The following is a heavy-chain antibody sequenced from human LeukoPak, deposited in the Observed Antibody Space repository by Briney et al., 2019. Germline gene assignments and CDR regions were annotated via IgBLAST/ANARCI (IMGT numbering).Heavy chain of an antibody. V-gene: IGHV3-74*03. J-gene: IGHJ4*02. Sequence: GGSLRLSCAASGFTFRNHWMHWVRQTPGKGLVWVSRISSDGSSTTYADSVKGRFTISRDNAKNTLYLQMNNLRAEDTAMYYCARDQRVTGRSDIDYWGQGTLVIVSS. CDR2: ISSDGSST. CDR3: ARDQRVTGRSDIDY. CDR1: GFTFRNHW. D-gene: IGHD4-11*01.